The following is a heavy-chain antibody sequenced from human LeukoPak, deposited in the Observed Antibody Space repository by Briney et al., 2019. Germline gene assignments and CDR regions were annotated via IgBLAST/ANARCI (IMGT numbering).Heavy chain of an antibody. J-gene: IGHJ4*02. V-gene: IGHV3-11*04. CDR1: GFTFSDHY. D-gene: IGHD5-18*01. Sequence: PGGSLRLSCAASGFTFSDHYMSWIRQAPGKGLELVSYISSSGSPIYYADSVKGRFTVSRDNAKKSLYLQMNSLRAEDTAVYYCARGGIQLWLDYWGQGTLVTVSS. CDR3: ARGGIQLWLDY. CDR2: ISSSGSPI.